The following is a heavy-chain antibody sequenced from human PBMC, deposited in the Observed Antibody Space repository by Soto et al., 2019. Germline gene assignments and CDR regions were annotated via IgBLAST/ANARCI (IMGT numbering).Heavy chain of an antibody. D-gene: IGHD3-10*01. CDR2: ISAYNGNT. Sequence: ASVKVSCKASGYTFTSYGISWVRQAPGQGLEWMGWISAYNGNTNYAQKLQGRVTMTTDTSTSTAYMGLRSLGPDDTAVYYCVRDLDGSGSYYTDYWGQGTLVTVSS. CDR1: GYTFTSYG. J-gene: IGHJ4*02. CDR3: VRDLDGSGSYYTDY. V-gene: IGHV1-18*04.